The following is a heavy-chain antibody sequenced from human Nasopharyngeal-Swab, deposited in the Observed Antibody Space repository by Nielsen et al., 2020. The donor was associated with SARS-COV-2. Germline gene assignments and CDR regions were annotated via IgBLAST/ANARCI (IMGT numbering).Heavy chain of an antibody. D-gene: IGHD5-18*01. V-gene: IGHV1-46*01. CDR2: INPKGGST. CDR3: ARAGKIQLWFNSLYYFDY. J-gene: IGHJ4*02. Sequence: WVRQAPGQGLEGMGIINPKGGSTNYAQKFLGRITMTRDTPTTTVYMELSSLRSEDTAVYYCARAGKIQLWFNSLYYFDYWGQGTLVTVS.